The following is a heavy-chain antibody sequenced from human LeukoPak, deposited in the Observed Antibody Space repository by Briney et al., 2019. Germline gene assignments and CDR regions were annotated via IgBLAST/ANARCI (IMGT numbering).Heavy chain of an antibody. CDR2: IYYSGNT. CDR1: GGSISSYY. Sequence: PSETLSLTCTVSGGSISSYYWSWIRQPPGKGLEWIGYIYYSGNTNYNPCLKSRVSISIDTSKNQFSLQLSSVTAADTAVYYCARDRDSSGLRDFDLWGRGTLVTVSA. D-gene: IGHD3-22*01. CDR3: ARDRDSSGLRDFDL. V-gene: IGHV4-59*01. J-gene: IGHJ2*01.